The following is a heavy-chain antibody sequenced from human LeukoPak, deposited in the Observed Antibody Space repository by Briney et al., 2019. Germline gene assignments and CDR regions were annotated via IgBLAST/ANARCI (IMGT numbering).Heavy chain of an antibody. CDR1: GFTFSSYA. Sequence: GGSLRLSCAASGFTFSSYAMHWVRQAPGKGLEWVAVMSFDGRNKYYADSVKGRFTISRDNSKNTLYLQMNSLRAEDTAVYYCARDRTLDYWGQGTLVTVSS. V-gene: IGHV3-30*04. J-gene: IGHJ4*02. CDR3: ARDRTLDY. D-gene: IGHD1-7*01. CDR2: MSFDGRNK.